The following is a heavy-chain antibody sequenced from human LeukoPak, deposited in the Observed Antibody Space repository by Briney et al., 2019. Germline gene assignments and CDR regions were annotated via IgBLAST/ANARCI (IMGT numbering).Heavy chain of an antibody. J-gene: IGHJ5*02. D-gene: IGHD3-10*01. V-gene: IGHV7-4-1*02. CDR1: GYTFTSYD. Sequence: ASAKVSCKASGYTFTSYDINWVRQAPGQGLEWMGWINTNTGNPTYAQGFTGRFVFSLDTSVRTAFLQINSFQTEDTAVYYCAKGGVPFYYGSGSYCPAWGQGTLVTVSS. CDR3: AKGGVPFYYGSGSYCPA. CDR2: INTNTGNP.